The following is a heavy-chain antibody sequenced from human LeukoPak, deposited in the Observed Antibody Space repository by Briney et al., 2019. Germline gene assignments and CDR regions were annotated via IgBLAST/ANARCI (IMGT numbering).Heavy chain of an antibody. D-gene: IGHD2-21*02. CDR1: GFTFSGYA. CDR2: IKSDGSIT. CDR3: ARDGFLGPVTAYLNY. J-gene: IGHJ4*02. V-gene: IGHV3-74*01. Sequence: GGSLRLSCAASGFTFSGYAMHWVRQAPGKGLVWVSRIKSDGSITSYADSVMGRFTISRDNARNTLFLEMNSLRAEDSAVYYCARDGFLGPVTAYLNYWGQGTPVTVSS.